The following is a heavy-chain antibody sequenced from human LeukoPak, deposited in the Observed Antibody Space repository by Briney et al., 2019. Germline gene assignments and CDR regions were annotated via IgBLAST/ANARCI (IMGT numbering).Heavy chain of an antibody. Sequence: PGGSLRLSCVASGFTFSSAWMHWVRQAPGKGLEWVANIRQDGSEKYYVHSVKGRFTISRDNGKNTLFLQMNSLRAEDAAVYYCVRGNDYGGPHYWGQGTLVTVSS. CDR1: GFTFSSAW. J-gene: IGHJ4*02. CDR3: VRGNDYGGPHY. V-gene: IGHV3-7*01. D-gene: IGHD4-23*01. CDR2: IRQDGSEK.